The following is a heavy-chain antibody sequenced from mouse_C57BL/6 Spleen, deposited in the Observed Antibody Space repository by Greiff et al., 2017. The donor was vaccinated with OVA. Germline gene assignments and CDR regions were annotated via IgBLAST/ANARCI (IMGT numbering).Heavy chain of an antibody. CDR2: IRNKANGYTT. V-gene: IGHV7-3*01. CDR3: ARSLTGSSYWYFDV. D-gene: IGHD4-1*01. CDR1: GFTFTDYY. J-gene: IGHJ1*03. Sequence: EVHLVESGGGLVQPGGSLSLSCAASGFTFTDYYMSWVRQPPGKALEWLGFIRNKANGYTTEYSASVKGRFTISRANSQSILYLQMNALRAEDSATYYCARSLTGSSYWYFDVWGTGTTVTVSS.